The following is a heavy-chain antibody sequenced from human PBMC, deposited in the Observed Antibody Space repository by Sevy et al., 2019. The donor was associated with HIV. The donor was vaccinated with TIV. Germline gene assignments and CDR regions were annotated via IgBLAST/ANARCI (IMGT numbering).Heavy chain of an antibody. D-gene: IGHD3-22*01. CDR3: ASVYYDSSGSPPLDI. J-gene: IGHJ3*02. Sequence: ASVKVSCKASGGTFSSYAISWVRQAPGQGLEWMGGIIPIFGTANYAQKFQGRVTITADESTSTAYMELSSLRSEDTAVYYCASVYYDSSGSPPLDIWGQGTMVTVSS. V-gene: IGHV1-69*13. CDR1: GGTFSSYA. CDR2: IIPIFGTA.